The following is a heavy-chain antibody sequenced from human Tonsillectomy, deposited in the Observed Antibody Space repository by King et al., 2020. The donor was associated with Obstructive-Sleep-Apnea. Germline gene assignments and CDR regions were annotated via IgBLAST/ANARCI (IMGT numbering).Heavy chain of an antibody. CDR1: GGSISSYY. V-gene: IGHV4-59*08. D-gene: IGHD5-12*01. CDR3: ARHVYSGYDNFDY. CDR2: IYYSGST. J-gene: IGHJ4*02. Sequence: VPLQESGPGLVKPSETLSLTCTVSGGSISSYYWSWLRQPPGKGLEWIGYIYYSGSTNYNPSLKSRVTISVDTSKNQFSLKLSSVTAADTAVYYCARHVYSGYDNFDYWGQGTLVTVSS.